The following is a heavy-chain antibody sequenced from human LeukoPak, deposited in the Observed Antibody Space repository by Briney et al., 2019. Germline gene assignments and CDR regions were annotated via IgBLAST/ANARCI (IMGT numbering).Heavy chain of an antibody. D-gene: IGHD6-13*01. CDR2: FDPEDGET. CDR3: ARDFGARGITAAGADF. V-gene: IGHV1-2*02. CDR1: GYTFTGYY. J-gene: IGHJ4*02. Sequence: ASVKVSCKASGYTFTGYYMHWVRQAPGQGLEWMGGFDPEDGETIYAQKFQGRVTVTRDTSASTAYMELSSLTSEDAAVYYCARDFGARGITAAGADFWGQGTLVTVSS.